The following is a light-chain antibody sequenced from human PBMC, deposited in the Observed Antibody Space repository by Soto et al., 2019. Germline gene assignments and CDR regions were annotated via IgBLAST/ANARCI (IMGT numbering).Light chain of an antibody. J-gene: IGLJ2*01. CDR1: SSDVGGYKY. CDR3: CSYVGSYTFEVL. CDR2: DVS. Sequence: QSALTQPRSVSGSPGQSVTISCTGTSSDVGGYKYVSWYQQHPGKAPKLMIYDVSKRPSGVPDRFSGSKSGNTASLTISGLQAEDEADYFCCSYVGSYTFEVLFGGGTKVTVL. V-gene: IGLV2-11*01.